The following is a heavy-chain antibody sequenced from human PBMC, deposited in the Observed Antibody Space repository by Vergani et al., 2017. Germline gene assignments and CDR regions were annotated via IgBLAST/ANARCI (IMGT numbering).Heavy chain of an antibody. CDR3: TKTLLYGSGGDYYYYGMDV. CDR2: ISYDGSNK. Sequence: QVQLVESGGGVVQPGRSLRLSCAASGFTFSSYGMHWVRQAPGKGLEWVAVISYDGSNKYYADSVKGRFTISRDNSKNTLYLQMNSLRAEDTAVYYCTKTLLYGSGGDYYYYGMDVWGQGTTVTVSS. J-gene: IGHJ6*02. D-gene: IGHD3-10*01. CDR1: GFTFSSYG. V-gene: IGHV3-30*18.